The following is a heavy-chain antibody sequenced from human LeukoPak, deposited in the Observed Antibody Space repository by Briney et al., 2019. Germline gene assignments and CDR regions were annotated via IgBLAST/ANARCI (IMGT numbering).Heavy chain of an antibody. Sequence: SETLSLTCTVSGGSISRYYWSWIRQPPGRGLEWIEYIYYSESTNYNPSLKSRVTISVDTSKNQFSLKLSSVTATDTAVYYCARGYYDSSGYNWFDPWGQGTLVTVSS. CDR3: ARGYYDSSGYNWFDP. J-gene: IGHJ5*02. D-gene: IGHD3-22*01. CDR2: IYYSEST. V-gene: IGHV4-59*01. CDR1: GGSISRYY.